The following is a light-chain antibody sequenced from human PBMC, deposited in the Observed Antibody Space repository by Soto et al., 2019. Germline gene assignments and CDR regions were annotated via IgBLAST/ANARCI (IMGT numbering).Light chain of an antibody. V-gene: IGKV3-20*01. CDR2: GAS. Sequence: EIVLTQSPGTLWLSPGERFTLSCMASQSVSSSYLAWYQQKPGQAPRLLIYGASSRATGIPDRFSGSGSGTDFTLTISRLEPEDFAVYYCQPYGSSPLTVGGGTKVEIK. CDR3: QPYGSSPLT. J-gene: IGKJ4*01. CDR1: QSVSSSY.